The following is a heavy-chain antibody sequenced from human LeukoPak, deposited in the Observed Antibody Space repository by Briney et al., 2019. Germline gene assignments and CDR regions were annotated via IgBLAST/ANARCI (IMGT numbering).Heavy chain of an antibody. J-gene: IGHJ5*02. Sequence: GASAKVSCKASGYTFTSYDINWVRQAPGQGLEWMGWMNPNSGNTGYAQKFQGRVTMTRNTSISTAYMELSSLRSEDTAVYYCARVAVAGMIWWFDPWGQGTLVTVSS. CDR3: ARVAVAGMIWWFDP. V-gene: IGHV1-8*01. D-gene: IGHD6-19*01. CDR1: GYTFTSYD. CDR2: MNPNSGNT.